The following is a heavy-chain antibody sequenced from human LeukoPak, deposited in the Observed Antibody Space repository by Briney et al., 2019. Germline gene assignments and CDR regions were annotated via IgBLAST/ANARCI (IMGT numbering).Heavy chain of an antibody. V-gene: IGHV3-9*01. J-gene: IGHJ4*02. CDR3: AKGLWFGLGD. CDR2: ISWNSGSI. CDR1: GFTFDDYA. D-gene: IGHD3-10*01. Sequence: GGSLRLSCAASGFTFDDYAMHWVRQAPGKGLEWVSGISWNSGSIGYADSVKGRFTISRDNAKNSLYLQMYSLRAEDTALYYCAKGLWFGLGDWGQGTLVTVSS.